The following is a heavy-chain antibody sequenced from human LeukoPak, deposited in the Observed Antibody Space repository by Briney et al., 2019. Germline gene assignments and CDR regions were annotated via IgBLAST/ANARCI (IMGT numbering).Heavy chain of an antibody. CDR3: ARSPTLDRYYYYYYMDV. CDR2: ISAYNGNT. V-gene: IGHV1-18*01. D-gene: IGHD3-9*01. Sequence: GASVKVSCKASGYTFTSYGISWVRQAPGQGLEWMGWISAYNGNTNYAQKLQGRVTMTTDTSTSTAYMELRSLRSDDTAVYYCARSPTLDRYYYYYYMDVWGKGTTVTVSS. J-gene: IGHJ6*03. CDR1: GYTFTSYG.